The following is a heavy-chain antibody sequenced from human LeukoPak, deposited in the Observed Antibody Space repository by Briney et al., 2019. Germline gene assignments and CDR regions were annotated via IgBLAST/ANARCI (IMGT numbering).Heavy chain of an antibody. CDR1: GASFSDYY. D-gene: IGHD3-22*01. J-gene: IGHJ1*01. CDR2: INHSGST. V-gene: IGHV4-34*01. CDR3: ARLKYYYDSSGYRAEYFQH. Sequence: SETLSLTCAVYGASFSDYYWTWIRQPPGKGLEWIGEINHSGSTNFNPSLKSRVTISVYTSKNQISLKLSSVTAADTAVYYCARLKYYYDSSGYRAEYFQHWGQGTLVTVSS.